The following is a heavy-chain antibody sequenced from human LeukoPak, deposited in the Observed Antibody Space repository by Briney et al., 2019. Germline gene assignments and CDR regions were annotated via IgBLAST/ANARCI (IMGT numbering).Heavy chain of an antibody. D-gene: IGHD3-22*01. CDR2: IYHSGST. CDR1: GGSISSGGYF. J-gene: IGHJ4*02. V-gene: IGHV4-30-2*01. Sequence: SETLSLTCAVSGGSISSGGYFWSWIRQPPGKGLEWIGYIYHSGSTYYNPSLKSRVTISVDRSKNQFSLKLSSVTAADTAVYYCARAYYECFDYWGQGTLVTVSS. CDR3: ARAYYECFDY.